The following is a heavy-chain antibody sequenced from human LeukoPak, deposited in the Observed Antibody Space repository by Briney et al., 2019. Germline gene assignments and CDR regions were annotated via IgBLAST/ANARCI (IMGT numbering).Heavy chain of an antibody. CDR1: GFTFGSSS. Sequence: PGGSLRLSCAASGFTFGSSSMSWVRQAPGKGLEWVSAISTSGDSIYYADSVKGRFTISRDNSKSTLYLQMNSLRAEDTAVYYCARGEDPYYFDYWGQGTLVTVSS. D-gene: IGHD1-26*01. V-gene: IGHV3-23*01. CDR2: ISTSGDSI. CDR3: ARGEDPYYFDY. J-gene: IGHJ4*02.